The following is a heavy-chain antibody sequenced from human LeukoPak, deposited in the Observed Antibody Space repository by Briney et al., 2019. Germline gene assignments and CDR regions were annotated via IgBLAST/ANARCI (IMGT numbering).Heavy chain of an antibody. CDR1: GGSISSGSYY. CDR3: ASSCFKLAYCGGEIDY. CDR2: IYTSGIT. Sequence: PSQTLSLTCTVSGGSISSGSYYWSWIRQPAGKGLEWVGRIYTSGITNYNPSLKSRVTISVDTSKNQFSLKLSSVTAADTAVYYCASSCFKLAYCGGEIDYWGQGTLVTVSS. J-gene: IGHJ4*02. D-gene: IGHD2-21*01. V-gene: IGHV4-61*02.